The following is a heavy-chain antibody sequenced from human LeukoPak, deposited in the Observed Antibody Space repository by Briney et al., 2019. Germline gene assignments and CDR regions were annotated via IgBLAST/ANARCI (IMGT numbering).Heavy chain of an antibody. V-gene: IGHV3-23*01. D-gene: IGHD2-2*01. J-gene: IGHJ4*02. CDR2: ISGSGGST. CDR1: GFTVSSNY. Sequence: GGSLRLSCAASGFTVSSNYMSWVRQAPGKGLEWVSAISGSGGSTYYADSVKGRFTISRDNSKNTLYLQMNSLRAEDTAVYYCAKEIEYQLLPKSFFDYWGQGTLVTVSS. CDR3: AKEIEYQLLPKSFFDY.